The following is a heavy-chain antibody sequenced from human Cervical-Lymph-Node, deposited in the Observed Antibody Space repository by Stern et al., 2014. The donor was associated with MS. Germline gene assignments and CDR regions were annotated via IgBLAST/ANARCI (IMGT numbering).Heavy chain of an antibody. J-gene: IGHJ4*02. D-gene: IGHD3-16*01. Sequence: QVQLQESGPGLAKPSQTLSLTCTVSGDSINSTGYYWSWIRQHPGKGLEWIGYTHYRGSTYYNPSLKSRGTISVDTSKNQFSLKLTSVTAADTALYYCARSDRLWGSFDYWGQGSLVTVSS. CDR1: GDSINSTGYY. CDR2: THYRGST. V-gene: IGHV4-31*03. CDR3: ARSDRLWGSFDY.